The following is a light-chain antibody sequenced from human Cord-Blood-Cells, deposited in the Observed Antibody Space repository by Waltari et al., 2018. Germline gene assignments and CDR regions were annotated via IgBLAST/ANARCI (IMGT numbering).Light chain of an antibody. V-gene: IGLV1-40*01. J-gene: IGLJ2*01. CDR3: QSYDSSLSGVV. CDR2: GNS. CDR1: SSNLGAGYD. Sequence: QSVLTQPPSVSGAPGQRVTLPCTGRSSNLGAGYDGQWYQQLPGTAPKLLIYGNSNRPSGVPDRFSGSKSGTSAPLAITGLQAEDEADYYCQSYDSSLSGVVFGGGTKLTVL.